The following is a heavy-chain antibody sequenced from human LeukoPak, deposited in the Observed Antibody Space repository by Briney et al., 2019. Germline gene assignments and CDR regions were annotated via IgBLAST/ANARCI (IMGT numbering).Heavy chain of an antibody. J-gene: IGHJ5*02. V-gene: IGHV3-30*18. Sequence: PGRSLRLSCAAYGFIFSSYGMHWVRQAPGKGLEWVAVISYDESNKYYADSVKGRFTISRDNSKNTLYLQMSSPRPEDTAVYYCAKDHSGSYYPNWFDPWGQGTRVTVSS. CDR1: GFIFSSYG. CDR2: ISYDESNK. D-gene: IGHD3-10*01. CDR3: AKDHSGSYYPNWFDP.